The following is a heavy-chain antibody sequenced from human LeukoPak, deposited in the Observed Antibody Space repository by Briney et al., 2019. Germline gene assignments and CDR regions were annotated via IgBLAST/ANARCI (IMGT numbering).Heavy chain of an antibody. CDR2: ISSSSSYI. D-gene: IGHD3-22*01. J-gene: IGHJ1*01. CDR3: AKDLEVTMISWGKYFQH. V-gene: IGHV3-21*04. Sequence: GGSLRLSCAASGFTFSSYSMNWVRQAPGKGLEWVSSISSSSSYIYYADSVKGRFTISRDNAKNSLYLQMNSLRAEDTAVYYCAKDLEVTMISWGKYFQHWGQGTLVTVSS. CDR1: GFTFSSYS.